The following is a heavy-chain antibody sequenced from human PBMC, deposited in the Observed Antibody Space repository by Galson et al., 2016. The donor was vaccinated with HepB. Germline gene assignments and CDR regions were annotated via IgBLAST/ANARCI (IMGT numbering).Heavy chain of an antibody. CDR1: GFTFTDFF. CDR3: AMNPTNLQWLPLYFDY. V-gene: IGHV3-23*01. Sequence: SLRLSCAASGFTFTDFFMTWVRQAPGKGLEWVSAISGNGGKTYYSDSVKGRFIISRDNSKNTLYMQMDSLRAEDTAVYYCAMNPTNLQWLPLYFDYWGQGTLVTVSS. J-gene: IGHJ4*02. D-gene: IGHD6-19*01. CDR2: ISGNGGKT.